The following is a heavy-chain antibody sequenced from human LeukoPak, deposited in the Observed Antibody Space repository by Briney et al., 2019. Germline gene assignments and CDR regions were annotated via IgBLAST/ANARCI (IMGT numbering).Heavy chain of an antibody. Sequence: GGSLRLSCAASGFTFSSYGMHWVRQAPGKGLEWVAFIRYDGSNKYYADSVKGRFTISRDNSKNTLYLQMNSLRAEDTAVYYCAKDLIPRATLLNWFDPWGQGTLVTVSS. D-gene: IGHD3-9*01. CDR2: IRYDGSNK. J-gene: IGHJ5*02. CDR1: GFTFSSYG. CDR3: AKDLIPRATLLNWFDP. V-gene: IGHV3-30*02.